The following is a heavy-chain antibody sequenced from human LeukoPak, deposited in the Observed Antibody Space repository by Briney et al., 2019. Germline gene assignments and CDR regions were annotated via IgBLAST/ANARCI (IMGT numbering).Heavy chain of an antibody. CDR2: ISAYNGNT. Sequence: ASVKVSCKASGYTFTSYGISWVRQAPGQGLEWMGWISAYNGNTNYAQKLQGRVTMTTDTSTSTAYMELRSLRSDDTAVYYCARDMWDIVVVPAAQVYMDVWGQGTTVTVSS. CDR3: ARDMWDIVVVPAAQVYMDV. V-gene: IGHV1-18*01. D-gene: IGHD2-2*01. CDR1: GYTFTSYG. J-gene: IGHJ6*02.